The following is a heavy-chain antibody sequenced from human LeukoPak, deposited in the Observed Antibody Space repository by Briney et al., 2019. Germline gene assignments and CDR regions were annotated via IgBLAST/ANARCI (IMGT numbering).Heavy chain of an antibody. J-gene: IGHJ4*02. CDR3: ATTKIWSGYYSSGYYFDY. D-gene: IGHD3-3*01. Sequence: GGSLRLSCAASGFTFSSYWMSWVRQAPGKGLEWVANINQDGSEKYYVDSVKGRFTISRDNAKNSLYLQMNSLRAEDTAVYYCATTKIWSGYYSSGYYFDYWGQGTLVTVSS. V-gene: IGHV3-7*01. CDR1: GFTFSSYW. CDR2: INQDGSEK.